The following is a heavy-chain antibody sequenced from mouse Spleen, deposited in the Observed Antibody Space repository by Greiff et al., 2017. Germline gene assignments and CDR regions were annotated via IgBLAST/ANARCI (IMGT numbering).Heavy chain of an antibody. CDR3: ARTYGNTGY. J-gene: IGHJ2*01. CDR1: GYTFTSYW. Sequence: QVQLQQPGAELVKPGASVKLSCKASGYTFTSYWMQWVKQRPGQGLEWIGEIDPSDSYTNYNQKFKGKATLTVDTSSSTAYMQLSSLTSEDSAVYYCARTYGNTGYWCQGTTLTVSS. V-gene: IGHV1-50*01. CDR2: IDPSDSYT. D-gene: IGHD2-1*01.